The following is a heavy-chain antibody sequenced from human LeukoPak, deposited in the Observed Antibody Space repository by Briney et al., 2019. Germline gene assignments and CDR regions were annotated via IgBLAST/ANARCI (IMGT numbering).Heavy chain of an antibody. CDR2: IYYSGST. D-gene: IGHD3-10*01. V-gene: IGHV4-39*07. Sequence: SETLSLTCTVSGGSISSSSYYWGWTRQPPGKGLEWIGSIYYSGSTYYNPSLKSRVTISVDTSKNQFSLKLSSVTAADTAVYYCARVVRGLGWFDPWGQGTLVTVSS. CDR1: GGSISSSSYY. J-gene: IGHJ5*02. CDR3: ARVVRGLGWFDP.